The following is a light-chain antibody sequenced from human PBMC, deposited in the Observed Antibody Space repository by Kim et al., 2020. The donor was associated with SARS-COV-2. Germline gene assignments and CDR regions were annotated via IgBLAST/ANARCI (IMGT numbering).Light chain of an antibody. J-gene: IGKJ2*01. CDR2: GTS. V-gene: IGKV3-20*01. Sequence: LSPRDRATLSCRASQSVATSHLAWFQQKPGQAPRLLIYGTSSRAPAIPDRFSASGSGTDFTLTISRLEPEDFAIYYCQQYDRPPYTFGQGTKLEI. CDR3: QQYDRPPYT. CDR1: QSVATSH.